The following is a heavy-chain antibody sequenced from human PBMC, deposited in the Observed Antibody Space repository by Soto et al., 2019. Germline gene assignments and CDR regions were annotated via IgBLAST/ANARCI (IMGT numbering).Heavy chain of an antibody. D-gene: IGHD6-13*01. Sequence: EVQLVESGGGLVKPGGSLRLSCAASGFTFSSYSMNWVRQAPGKGLEWVSSISSSSSYIYYADSVKRRFTISRDNAKNSLYLQMNSLRAEDTAVYYCARDGIADDAFDIWGQGTMVTVSS. CDR3: ARDGIADDAFDI. CDR1: GFTFSSYS. CDR2: ISSSSSYI. J-gene: IGHJ3*02. V-gene: IGHV3-21*01.